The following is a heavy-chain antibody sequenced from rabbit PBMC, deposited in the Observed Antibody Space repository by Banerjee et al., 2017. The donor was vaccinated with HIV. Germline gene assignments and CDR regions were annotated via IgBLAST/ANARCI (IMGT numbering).Heavy chain of an antibody. D-gene: IGHD1-1*01. J-gene: IGHJ4*01. CDR3: ARSPAVSGSGYPYYFNL. CDR2: IDAGSSGST. CDR1: GIDFSSSYW. V-gene: IGHV1S45*01. Sequence: QQQLVESGGGLVKPGASLTLTCKASGIDFSSSYWICWVRQAPGKGLEWIACIDAGSSGSTCYAGWANGRFSSSKTSSTTVTLQMTSLTAADTATYFCARSPAVSGSGYPYYFNLWGQGTLVTVS.